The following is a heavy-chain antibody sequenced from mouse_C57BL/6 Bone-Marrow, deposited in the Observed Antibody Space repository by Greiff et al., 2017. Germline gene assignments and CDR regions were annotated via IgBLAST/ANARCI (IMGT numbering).Heavy chain of an antibody. CDR3: ARFGYVYFDY. J-gene: IGHJ2*01. V-gene: IGHV1-63*01. Sequence: QVQLKESGAELVRPGTSVKMSCKASGYTFTNYWIGWAKQRPGHGLEWIGDIYPGGGYTNYNEKFKGKATLTADKSSSTAYMQFSSLTSEDSAIYYCARFGYVYFDYWGQGTTLTVSS. CDR1: GYTFTNYW. CDR2: IYPGGGYT.